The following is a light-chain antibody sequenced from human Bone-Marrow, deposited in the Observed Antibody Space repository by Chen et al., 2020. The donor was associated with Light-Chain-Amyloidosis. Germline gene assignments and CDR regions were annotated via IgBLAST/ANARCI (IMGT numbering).Light chain of an antibody. Sequence: EILLTHSQGPLSLSPGEGANLSCRASQTISSNYLTWYQQKFGQAPRLLIYGSSSRATGIPDRFTGSGSGTDFTLTINRLEPEDFAMYYCQQYGTSPLTFGGGTKVEIK. CDR3: QQYGTSPLT. CDR1: QTISSNY. V-gene: IGKV3-20*01. J-gene: IGKJ4*01. CDR2: GSS.